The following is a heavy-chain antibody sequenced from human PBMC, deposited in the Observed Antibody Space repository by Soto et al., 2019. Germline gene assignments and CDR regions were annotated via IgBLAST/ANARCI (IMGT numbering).Heavy chain of an antibody. V-gene: IGHV3-73*02. D-gene: IGHD3-10*01. J-gene: IGHJ4*02. CDR3: TLTYYYGAYYFDY. Sequence: VRLVESGGGLVQPGGSLKLSCAASGFTFSGSALHWVRQASGKGLEWLGRIRSKANSYATAYAASVKGRFTISRDDSKNTAYLQMNSLKTEDAAVYYCTLTYYYGAYYFDYWGQGTLVTVSS. CDR2: IRSKANSYAT. CDR1: GFTFSGSA.